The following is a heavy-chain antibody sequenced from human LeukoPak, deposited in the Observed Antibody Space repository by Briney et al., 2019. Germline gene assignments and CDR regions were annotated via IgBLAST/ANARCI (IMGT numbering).Heavy chain of an antibody. CDR2: IYPGDSDT. CDR3: ASRTYYYGSGSPRHAFDI. D-gene: IGHD3-10*01. CDR1: GYSFTSYW. Sequence: GESLKISCKGSGYSFTSYWIGWVRQMPGKGLEWMGIIYPGDSDTRYSPSFQGQVTISADKSISTAYLQWSSLKASDTAMYYCASRTYYYGSGSPRHAFDIWGQGTMVTVSS. V-gene: IGHV5-51*01. J-gene: IGHJ3*02.